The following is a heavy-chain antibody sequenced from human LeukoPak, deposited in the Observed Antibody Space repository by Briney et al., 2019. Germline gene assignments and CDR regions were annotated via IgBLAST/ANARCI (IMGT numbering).Heavy chain of an antibody. D-gene: IGHD4-17*01. J-gene: IGHJ4*02. CDR2: INHSGST. CDR1: GGSFSGYY. Sequence: SETLSLTCAVYGGSFSGYYWSWIRQPPGKGLEWIGEINHSGSTNYNPSLKSRVTISVDTSKNQFSLKMNSVTAADTAVYYCARENDYGDYAAYWGQGTLVTVSS. V-gene: IGHV4-34*01. CDR3: ARENDYGDYAAY.